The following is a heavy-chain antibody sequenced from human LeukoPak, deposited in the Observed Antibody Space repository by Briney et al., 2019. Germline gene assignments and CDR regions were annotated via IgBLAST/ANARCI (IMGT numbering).Heavy chain of an antibody. D-gene: IGHD5-18*01. Sequence: ASVKVSCKASGYTFTSYGISWVRQAPGQGLEWMGWISAYNGNTNYAQKLQGRVTMTTDTSTSTAYMELRSLRSDDTAVYYCAREQLQGYSYGYGLGAYWGQGTLVTVSS. V-gene: IGHV1-18*04. CDR2: ISAYNGNT. CDR3: AREQLQGYSYGYGLGAY. J-gene: IGHJ4*02. CDR1: GYTFTSYG.